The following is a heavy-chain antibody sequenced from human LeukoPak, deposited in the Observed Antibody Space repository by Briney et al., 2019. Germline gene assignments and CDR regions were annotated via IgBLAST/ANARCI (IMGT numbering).Heavy chain of an antibody. J-gene: IGHJ4*02. V-gene: IGHV3-13*01. D-gene: IGHD1-26*01. CDR2: IGVAANT. Sequence: LAGGSLRLSCAASGFIFSSYDMHWVRQATGKGLEWVSAIGVAANTFYSGSVKGRFTISRENAKNSLYLLMSSLRAEDTAVYYCARQNTPHGNFDYWGQGTLVTVSS. CDR1: GFIFSSYD. CDR3: ARQNTPHGNFDY.